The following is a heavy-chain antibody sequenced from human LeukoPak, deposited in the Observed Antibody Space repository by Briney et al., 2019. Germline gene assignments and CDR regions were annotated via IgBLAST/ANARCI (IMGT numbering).Heavy chain of an antibody. Sequence: PSETLSLTCTVSGGSISSYYWSWIRQPPGKGLEWIGYVYYSGSTNYNPSLKSRVTISVDTSKNQFSLKLSSVTAADTAVYYCARAPGEAYGFYYYYYMDVWGKGTTVTISS. CDR1: GGSISSYY. D-gene: IGHD5-24*01. CDR2: VYYSGST. J-gene: IGHJ6*03. CDR3: ARAPGEAYGFYYYYYMDV. V-gene: IGHV4-59*01.